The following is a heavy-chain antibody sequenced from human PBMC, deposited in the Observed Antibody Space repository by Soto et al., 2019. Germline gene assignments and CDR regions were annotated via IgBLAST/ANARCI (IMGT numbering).Heavy chain of an antibody. CDR3: AKQYQLLYHFDD. V-gene: IGHV3-30*18. CDR2: ISYDGSNK. J-gene: IGHJ4*02. CDR1: GFTFSSYG. D-gene: IGHD2-2*02. Sequence: GESLKISCAASGFTFSSYGMHWVRQAPGKGLEWVAVISYDGSNKYYADSVKGRFTISRDNSKNTLYLQMNSLRAEDTAVYYCAKQYQLLYHFDDWGQGSLVPVSS.